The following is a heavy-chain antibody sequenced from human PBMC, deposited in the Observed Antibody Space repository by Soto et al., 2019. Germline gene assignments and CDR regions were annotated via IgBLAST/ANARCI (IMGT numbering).Heavy chain of an antibody. CDR3: ARRTGELDY. V-gene: IGHV4-30-4*01. D-gene: IGHD1-26*01. CDR2: IYYSGNT. Sequence: QTLSITCTVSGGSTSSDNYWSWIRQPPGKGLEWIGHIYYSGNTDYNPSLKSRLAISIDTSKNQFSLKLSSVTAADAAMYYCARRTGELDYWGQGTLVTVSS. CDR1: GGSTSSDNY. J-gene: IGHJ4*02.